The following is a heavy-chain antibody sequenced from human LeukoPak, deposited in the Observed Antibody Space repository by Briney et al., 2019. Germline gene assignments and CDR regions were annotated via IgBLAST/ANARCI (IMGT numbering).Heavy chain of an antibody. CDR3: ARAPVGLKADAFDV. Sequence: GGSLRLSCVASGFTFSDYYMSWIRQAPGKGLEWVSHISSRGTITYYADSVKGRFTISRDNAKNSLYLQMNSLRDEDTAVYYCARAPVGLKADAFDVWGQGTMVTVSS. CDR2: ISSRGTIT. J-gene: IGHJ3*01. CDR1: GFTFSDYY. D-gene: IGHD1-26*01. V-gene: IGHV3-11*04.